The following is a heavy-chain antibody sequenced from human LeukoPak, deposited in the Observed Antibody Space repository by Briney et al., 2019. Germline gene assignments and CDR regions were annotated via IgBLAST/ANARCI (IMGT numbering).Heavy chain of an antibody. CDR2: INPNSGGT. Sequence: ASVTVSCMASGYTFTGYYMHWVRQAPGQGLEWMGWINPNSGGTNYAQKFQGRVTMTRDTSISTAYMELSRLRSDDTAVYYCARGYYGSGSYYPGGYWGQGTLVTVSS. J-gene: IGHJ4*02. CDR3: ARGYYGSGSYYPGGY. CDR1: GYTFTGYY. V-gene: IGHV1-2*02. D-gene: IGHD3-10*01.